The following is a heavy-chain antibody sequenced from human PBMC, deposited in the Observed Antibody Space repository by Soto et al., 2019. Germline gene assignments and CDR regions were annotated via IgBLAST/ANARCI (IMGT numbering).Heavy chain of an antibody. CDR1: GGSISSYY. CDR2: IYYSGST. Sequence: SETLSLTCTVSGGSISSYYWSWIRQPPGKGLEWIGYIYYSGSTNYNPSLKSRVTISVDTSKNQFSLKLSSVTAADTAVYYCARMLLPYYYYSRDVWGKGPRVTV. J-gene: IGHJ6*03. V-gene: IGHV4-59*01. D-gene: IGHD2-21*01. CDR3: ARMLLPYYYYSRDV.